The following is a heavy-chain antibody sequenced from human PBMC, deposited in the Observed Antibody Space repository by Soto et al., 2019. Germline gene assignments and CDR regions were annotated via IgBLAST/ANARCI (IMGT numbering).Heavy chain of an antibody. CDR1: GFTFSNYA. CDR2: ITASGGAT. J-gene: IGHJ4*02. D-gene: IGHD6-6*01. CDR3: AKVMESGRPLDY. Sequence: GGSLRLSCAASGFTFSNYAMSWVRQAPGKGLDWVPTITASGGATWYADSVKGRFTISRDFSKSTLYLQMNNLRAEDTAVYFCAKVMESGRPLDYWGQGTLVTVSS. V-gene: IGHV3-23*01.